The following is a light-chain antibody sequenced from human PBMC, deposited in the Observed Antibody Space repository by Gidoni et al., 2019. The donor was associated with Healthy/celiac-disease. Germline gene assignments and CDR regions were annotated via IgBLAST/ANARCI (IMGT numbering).Light chain of an antibody. CDR3: QQSYSTLWT. J-gene: IGKJ1*01. V-gene: IGKV1-39*01. CDR1: QSISSY. Sequence: DIQMTESPSSLSASVGDRVTITCRASQSISSYVNWYQQKPGKAPTLLTYAASILQSGVPARFRGSGSGTDFTLTISSLQPEDFATYDCQQSYSTLWTFGQGTKVEIK. CDR2: AAS.